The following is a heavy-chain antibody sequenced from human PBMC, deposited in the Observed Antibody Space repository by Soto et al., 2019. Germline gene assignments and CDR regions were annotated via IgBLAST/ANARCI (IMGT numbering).Heavy chain of an antibody. D-gene: IGHD6-13*01. Sequence: PGGSLRLSCAASGFTLSTNWMTWARQAPGKGQEWVANRRQYGSEKYYVDSAKGRFNISGDNAKNSLYLKKNRLRAEDTAVYYCARVAVAGGSYYYYYMEVWGEGTTVTVSS. CDR2: RRQYGSEK. J-gene: IGHJ6*03. CDR3: ARVAVAGGSYYYYYMEV. CDR1: GFTLSTNW. V-gene: IGHV3-7*01.